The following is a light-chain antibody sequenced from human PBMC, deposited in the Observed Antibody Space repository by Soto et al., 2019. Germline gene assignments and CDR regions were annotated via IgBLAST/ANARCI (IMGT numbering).Light chain of an antibody. CDR1: QGIGNE. Sequence: AIPMTQSPSSLSASVGDRVTITCRASQGIGNELGWYQQRPGKAPKVLISAASSLHSGVPSRFSGSGSGTAFTLTISSLQPEDFATYYCLQDYSYPRTFGQGTRLEIK. J-gene: IGKJ5*01. CDR2: AAS. V-gene: IGKV1-6*01. CDR3: LQDYSYPRT.